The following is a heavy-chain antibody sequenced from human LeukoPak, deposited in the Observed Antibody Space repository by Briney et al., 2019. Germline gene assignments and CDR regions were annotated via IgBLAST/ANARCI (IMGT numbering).Heavy chain of an antibody. D-gene: IGHD1-7*01. CDR1: GYTFTSYG. Sequence: ASVEVSCKASGYTFTSYGISWVRQAPGQGLEWMGWISAYNGNTNYAQKLQGRVTMTTDTSTSTAYMELRSLRSDDTAVYYCARAGITGTILMYYYYYYMDVWGKGTTVTVSS. V-gene: IGHV1-18*01. J-gene: IGHJ6*03. CDR2: ISAYNGNT. CDR3: ARAGITGTILMYYYYYYMDV.